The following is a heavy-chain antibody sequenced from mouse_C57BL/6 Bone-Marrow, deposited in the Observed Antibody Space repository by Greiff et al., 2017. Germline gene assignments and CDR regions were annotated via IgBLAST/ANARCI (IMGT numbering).Heavy chain of an antibody. V-gene: IGHV1-22*01. J-gene: IGHJ3*01. D-gene: IGHD1-1*02. CDR3: ARDADYGGWFAY. CDR2: INPNNGGT. Sequence: EVKLMESGPELVKPGASVKMSCKASGYTFTDYNMHWVKQSHGKSLEWIGYINPNNGGTSYNQKFKGKATLTVNKSSSTAYMELRSLTSEDSAVYYCARDADYGGWFAYWGQGTLVTVSA. CDR1: GYTFTDYN.